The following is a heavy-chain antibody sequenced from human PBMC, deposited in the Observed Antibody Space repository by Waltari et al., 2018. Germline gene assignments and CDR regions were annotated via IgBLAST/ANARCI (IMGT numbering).Heavy chain of an antibody. CDR3: VRRSYYEGFDY. CDR2: MYSSGRT. Sequence: QLQLQESGPGLVKPSETLSLTCTVSGDSISSSRYYWCWIRQPPGKGLEWIGSMYSSGRTFYPPSLKSRVTISVDTPKNQFSLRLSSVTAADTAVYYCVRRSYYEGFDYWGQGTLVTVSS. CDR1: GDSISSSRYY. D-gene: IGHD3-22*01. V-gene: IGHV4-39*01. J-gene: IGHJ4*02.